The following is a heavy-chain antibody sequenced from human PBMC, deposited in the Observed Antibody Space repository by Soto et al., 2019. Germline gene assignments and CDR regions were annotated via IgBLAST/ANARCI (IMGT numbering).Heavy chain of an antibody. J-gene: IGHJ6*02. CDR1: GYSFTSYW. Sequence: PGESLKISCKGSGYSFTSYWISWVRQMPGKGLEWMGRIDPSDSYTNYSPSFQGHVTISADKSISTAYLQWSSLKASDTAMYYCARLVRYNWNQNYYYYGMDVRGQGTTVTVSS. D-gene: IGHD1-20*01. CDR2: IDPSDSYT. CDR3: ARLVRYNWNQNYYYYGMDV. V-gene: IGHV5-10-1*01.